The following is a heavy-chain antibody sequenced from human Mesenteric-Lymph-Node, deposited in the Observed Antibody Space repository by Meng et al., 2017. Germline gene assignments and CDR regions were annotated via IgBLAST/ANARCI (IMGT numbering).Heavy chain of an antibody. Sequence: QVQLQESGPGLVKPSGTLSSTCDVSGGSIRNDQWWSWVRQAPGKGLEWIGEIYHSGTTNYNPALESRITMSLDKSKNQFSLRLSSVTAADTAMYYCASLTQWLAPFWGQGTLVTVSS. J-gene: IGHJ4*02. CDR3: ASLTQWLAPF. V-gene: IGHV4-4*02. CDR2: IYHSGTT. D-gene: IGHD6-19*01. CDR1: GGSIRNDQW.